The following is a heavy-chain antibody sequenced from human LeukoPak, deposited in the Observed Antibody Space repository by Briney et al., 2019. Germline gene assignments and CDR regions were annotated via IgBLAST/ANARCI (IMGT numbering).Heavy chain of an antibody. CDR3: AKGGGRPLGDAFDI. CDR1: GFTFSTFA. J-gene: IGHJ3*02. V-gene: IGHV3-23*01. D-gene: IGHD3-16*01. CDR2: ITGDGT. Sequence: GGSLRLSCAASGFTFSTFAMSWVRQVPGKGLEWVSTITGDGTYYADSVKGRFTISRDNSKNTLYLQMNSLRAEDTAVYFCAKGGGRPLGDAFDIWGQGTMVTVSS.